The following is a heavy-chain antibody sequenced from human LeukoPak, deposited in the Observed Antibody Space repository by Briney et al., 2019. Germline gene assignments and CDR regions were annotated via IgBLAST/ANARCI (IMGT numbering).Heavy chain of an antibody. CDR1: GFTLSSVG. CDR3: AKNLLGSAAFSWYFDF. CDR2: ISASGGGT. D-gene: IGHD6-25*01. Sequence: PGGSLRLSCAVSGFTLSSVGMSWVRQAPGRGLEWVSSISASGGGTVYADSVKGRATTSRDNSKNTLYLQIHFLRAEDTAVYSCAKNLLGSAAFSWYFDFWGRGTLVTVSS. J-gene: IGHJ2*01. V-gene: IGHV3-23*01.